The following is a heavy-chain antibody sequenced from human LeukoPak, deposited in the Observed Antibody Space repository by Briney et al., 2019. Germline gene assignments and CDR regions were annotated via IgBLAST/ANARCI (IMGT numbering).Heavy chain of an antibody. CDR3: ARMWGQLLTNAFDI. Sequence: GGSLRLSCAASGFTFSDYYMSWIRQAPGKGLEWVSYISSSGSTIYYADSVKGRFTISRDNAKNSLYLQMNSLRAEDTAVYYCARMWGQLLTNAFDIWGQGTMVTVSS. CDR1: GFTFSDYY. CDR2: ISSSGSTI. V-gene: IGHV3-11*04. D-gene: IGHD2-2*01. J-gene: IGHJ3*02.